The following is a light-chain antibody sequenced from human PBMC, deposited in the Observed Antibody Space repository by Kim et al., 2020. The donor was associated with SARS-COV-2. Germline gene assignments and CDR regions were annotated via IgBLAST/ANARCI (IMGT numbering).Light chain of an antibody. V-gene: IGLV2-8*01. CDR1: SSDVGGYNF. CDR3: SSYTASYSWV. CDR2: EVT. Sequence: GQSVTISCTGTSSDVGGYNFVSWYQQHPGKAPKLIIYEVTKRPSGVPGRFSGSKSGNTASLTVSGLQAEDEADYYCSSYTASYSWVFGGGTKLTVL. J-gene: IGLJ3*02.